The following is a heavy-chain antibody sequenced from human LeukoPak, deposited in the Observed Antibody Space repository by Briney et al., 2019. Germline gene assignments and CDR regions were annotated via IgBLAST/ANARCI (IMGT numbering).Heavy chain of an antibody. CDR3: TRTMVVTPTSEFDY. CDR2: IRSKAYGGTT. D-gene: IGHD2-21*02. V-gene: IGHV3-49*03. CDR1: GFTFGDYA. J-gene: IGHJ4*02. Sequence: GGSLRLSCTACGFTFGDYAMSWFRQAPGKGLEWVGFIRSKAYGGTTEYAASVKGRFTISRDDSKSIAYLQMNSLKTEDTAVYYCTRTMVVTPTSEFDYWGQGTLVTVSS.